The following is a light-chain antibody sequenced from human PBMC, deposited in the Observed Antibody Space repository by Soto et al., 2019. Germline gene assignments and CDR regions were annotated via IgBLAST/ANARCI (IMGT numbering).Light chain of an antibody. CDR1: QSVSNNY. CDR2: GAS. V-gene: IGKV3-20*01. CDR3: QQYGSSGT. J-gene: IGKJ1*01. Sequence: EIVLTQSPGTLSLSPGERATPSCRASQSVSNNYLAWYQQKPGQAPRLLIYGASNRATGIPDRFSGSGSGTDFTLTISRLEPEDFAVYYCQQYGSSGTFGQGTKVGIK.